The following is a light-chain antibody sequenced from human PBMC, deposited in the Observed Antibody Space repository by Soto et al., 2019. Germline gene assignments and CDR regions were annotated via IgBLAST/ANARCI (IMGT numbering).Light chain of an antibody. CDR2: DAS. CDR3: QQRSNWPIT. J-gene: IGKJ5*01. CDR1: QSVSSY. Sequence: EIVLTQSPATLSLSPGERATLSCRASQSVSSYLAWYKQKPGQAPRLLIYDASNRATGIPARLSGSGSGTDFTLTISSLESEDFAVYYCQQRSNWPITFGQGTRLEIK. V-gene: IGKV3-11*01.